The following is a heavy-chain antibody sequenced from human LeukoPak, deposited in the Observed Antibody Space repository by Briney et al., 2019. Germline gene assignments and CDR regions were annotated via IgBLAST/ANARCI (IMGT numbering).Heavy chain of an antibody. D-gene: IGHD3-3*01. CDR3: AKDQSRRSGHSFDY. CDR1: GFTFSSYA. J-gene: IGHJ4*02. Sequence: GGFLRLSCAASGFTFSSYAMSWVRQAPGKGLEWVSAISGSGGSTYYADSVKGRFTISRDNSKNTLYLQMNSLRAEDTAVYYCAKDQSRRSGHSFDYWGQGTLVTVSS. CDR2: ISGSGGST. V-gene: IGHV3-23*01.